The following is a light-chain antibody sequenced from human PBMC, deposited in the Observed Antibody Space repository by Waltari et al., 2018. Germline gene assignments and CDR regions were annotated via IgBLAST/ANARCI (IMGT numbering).Light chain of an antibody. CDR3: AAWDESLKGWL. J-gene: IGLJ3*02. CDR1: NSNIGSNT. V-gene: IGLV1-44*01. Sequence: QSVLPPPPSLSGTPDPRVPISCSGSNSNIGSNTVNWYQVLPGTAPKLLIHGNDQRPSGVPDRFSGSKFGASGSLAISGLQPEDESEYYCAAWDESLKGWLFGGGTRLTVL. CDR2: GND.